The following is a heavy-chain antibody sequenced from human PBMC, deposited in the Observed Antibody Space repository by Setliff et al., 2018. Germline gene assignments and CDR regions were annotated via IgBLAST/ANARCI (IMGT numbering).Heavy chain of an antibody. CDR1: GFTFSSFW. D-gene: IGHD3-10*01. CDR3: RVWIGDLSRDF. V-gene: IGHV3-7*03. J-gene: IGHJ4*02. Sequence: GGSLRLSCAASGFTFSSFWMAWVRQSPGRGLEWVANINQDGSGKFYVDSVRGRFTISRDNAKSSVYLQMSSLRAEDTAVYYCRVWIGDLSRDFWGRGTLVTVSS. CDR2: INQDGSGK.